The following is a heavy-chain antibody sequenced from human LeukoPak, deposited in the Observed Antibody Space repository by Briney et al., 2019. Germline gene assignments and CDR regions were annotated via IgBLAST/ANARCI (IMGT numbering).Heavy chain of an antibody. CDR2: IKEDGSGK. CDR1: GFTFTNYL. J-gene: IGHJ4*02. Sequence: PGGSLRLSCATSGFTFTNYLMSWVRQTPGKGLEWVANIKEDGSGKWYVDSVRGRFTISRDNAKNSLYLQMNSLRAEDTAVYYCARHRESNWYPFLDSWGQGTLVTVSS. CDR3: ARHRESNWYPFLDS. V-gene: IGHV3-7*01. D-gene: IGHD6-13*01.